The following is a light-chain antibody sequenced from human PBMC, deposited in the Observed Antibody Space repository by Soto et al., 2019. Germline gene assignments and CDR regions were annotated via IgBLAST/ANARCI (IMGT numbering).Light chain of an antibody. CDR1: SSDVGGYNL. Sequence: QSALTQPASVSGSPGQSITISCTGTSSDVGGYNLVSWYQQYPDKAPKLMIFDVNTRPSGVSNRFSGSKSGNTASLTISGLQAEDEAEYYCSSYTSSSTLPDVFGTGTKLTVL. V-gene: IGLV2-14*01. CDR3: SSYTSSSTLPDV. J-gene: IGLJ1*01. CDR2: DVN.